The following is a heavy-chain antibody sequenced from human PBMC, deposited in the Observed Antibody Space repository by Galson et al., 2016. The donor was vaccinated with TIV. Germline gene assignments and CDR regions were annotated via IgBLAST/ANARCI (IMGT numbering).Heavy chain of an antibody. D-gene: IGHD2-15*01. J-gene: IGHJ4*02. CDR3: TKSEDFVVFHH. CDR1: GFTFSAST. V-gene: IGHV3-73*01. CDR2: VRTKPNNYAT. Sequence: SLRLSCAASGFTFSASTMHWVRQASGKGLEWVARVRTKPNNYATAYAASVEGRFTISRDDSKNTAYLRMNSLITEDTAVYYCTKSEDFVVFHHWGQGALVAVSS.